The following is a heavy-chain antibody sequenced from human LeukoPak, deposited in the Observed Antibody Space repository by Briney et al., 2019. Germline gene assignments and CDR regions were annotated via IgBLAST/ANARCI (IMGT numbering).Heavy chain of an antibody. V-gene: IGHV3-7*04. Sequence: GSLRLSCAVSGFTFRSYWMNWVRQAPGKGLEWVANMKQDGSEKNYLDSVRGRFTISRDNVKNSFYLQMSSLRVEDTALYYCAGGVTGVDYWGQGTLVTVSS. CDR2: MKQDGSEK. CDR3: AGGVTGVDY. J-gene: IGHJ4*02. D-gene: IGHD3-3*01. CDR1: GFTFRSYW.